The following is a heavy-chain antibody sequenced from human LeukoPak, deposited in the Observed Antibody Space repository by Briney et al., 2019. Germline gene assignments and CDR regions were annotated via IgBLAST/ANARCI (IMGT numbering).Heavy chain of an antibody. CDR3: AQFQGDTALYGMDV. D-gene: IGHD5-18*01. CDR1: GGTFSSYA. Sequence: VKVSCKASGGTFSSYAIGWVQQAPGQGLEWMGRIIPILGIANYAQKFQGRVTITADKSTSTAYMELSSLRSEDTAVYYCAQFQGDTALYGMDVWGQGTTVTVSS. V-gene: IGHV1-69*10. CDR2: IIPILGIA. J-gene: IGHJ6*02.